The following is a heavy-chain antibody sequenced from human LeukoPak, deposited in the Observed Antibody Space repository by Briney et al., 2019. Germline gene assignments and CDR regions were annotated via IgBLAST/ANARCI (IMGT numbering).Heavy chain of an antibody. J-gene: IGHJ4*02. CDR3: AKDEGIGSYYGSDPFDY. D-gene: IGHD3-10*01. CDR1: GFTFSTYV. V-gene: IGHV3-33*06. CDR2: ISHDEMHK. Sequence: PGGSLRLSCAGSGFTFSTYVMQWVRQAPGKGLEWVARISHDEMHKSYADSVKGRFTISRDNSKNTLYLQMNSLRAEDTAVYYCAKDEGIGSYYGSDPFDYWGQGTLVTVSS.